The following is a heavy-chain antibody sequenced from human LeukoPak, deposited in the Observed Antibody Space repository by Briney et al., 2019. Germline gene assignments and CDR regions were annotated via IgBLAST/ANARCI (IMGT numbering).Heavy chain of an antibody. CDR1: GFTVSTDH. V-gene: IGHV3-53*01. Sequence: GGSLRLSCAASGFTVSTDHMSWLRQAPGKGLEWVSVLYSSGTTSHADSVKGRFTISRDNSKNTVYLQMNSLRAEDAAVYYCARVWELSFDYWGQGTLVTVSS. J-gene: IGHJ4*02. CDR2: LYSSGTT. CDR3: ARVWELSFDY. D-gene: IGHD1-26*01.